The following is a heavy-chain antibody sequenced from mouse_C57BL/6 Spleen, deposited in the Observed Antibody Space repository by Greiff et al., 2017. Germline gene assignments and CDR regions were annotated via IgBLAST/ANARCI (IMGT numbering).Heavy chain of an antibody. Sequence: QVQLQQPGAELVKPGASVKLSCKASGYTFTSYWMHWVKQRPGQGLEWIGMIHPNSGSTNYNEKFKSKATLTVDKSSSTAYMQLSSLTSEDSAVYYCARSDIYYGNYDFDYWGQGTTLTVSS. CDR2: IHPNSGST. D-gene: IGHD2-1*01. CDR3: ARSDIYYGNYDFDY. CDR1: GYTFTSYW. J-gene: IGHJ2*01. V-gene: IGHV1-64*01.